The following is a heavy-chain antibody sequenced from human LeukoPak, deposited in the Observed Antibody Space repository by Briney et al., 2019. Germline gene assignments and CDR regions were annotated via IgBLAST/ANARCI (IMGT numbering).Heavy chain of an antibody. Sequence: SETLSLTCSVSGYSFTSGHYWGWIRQPPGKGLEWIANIYHTGSAHYNPSRKSRVTISVDTSKNQFSLKLSSVTAADTAVYYCARYCTSTTCILRGFDYWGQGTLVTVSS. CDR3: ARYCTSTTCILRGFDY. V-gene: IGHV4-38-2*01. CDR1: GYSFTSGHY. J-gene: IGHJ4*02. D-gene: IGHD2-2*01. CDR2: IYHTGSA.